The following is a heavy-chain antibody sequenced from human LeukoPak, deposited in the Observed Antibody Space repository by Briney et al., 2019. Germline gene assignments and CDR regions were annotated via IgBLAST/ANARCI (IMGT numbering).Heavy chain of an antibody. D-gene: IGHD3-22*01. CDR1: GGSLRSYY. J-gene: IGHJ4*02. CDR3: ARVVYYYDSSGYYYRD. V-gene: IGHV4-59*01. CDR2: IYYSGST. Sequence: PSETLSLTCTVPGGSLRSYYWSSIRQPPGKGLEWIGYIYYSGSTNYNPSLKSRVTISVDMSKNQFSLKLSSVTAADTPVYYCARVVYYYDSSGYYYRDWGQGTLVTGSS.